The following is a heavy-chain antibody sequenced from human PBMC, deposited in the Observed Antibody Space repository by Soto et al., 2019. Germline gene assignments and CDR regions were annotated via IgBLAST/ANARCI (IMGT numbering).Heavy chain of an antibody. Sequence: EVQLVESGGGLVQPGGSLRLSCAASGFTLSSYWMHWVRQAPGKGLVWVSRISSDGTNVVHADSVKGRFTVSRDNAKNTFYLQMDSLRAEDTAVYYCARDQTVSGPSTLDSWGRGTRVAVSS. J-gene: IGHJ4*02. V-gene: IGHV3-74*01. CDR1: GFTLSSYW. CDR3: ARDQTVSGPSTLDS. D-gene: IGHD6-19*01. CDR2: ISSDGTNV.